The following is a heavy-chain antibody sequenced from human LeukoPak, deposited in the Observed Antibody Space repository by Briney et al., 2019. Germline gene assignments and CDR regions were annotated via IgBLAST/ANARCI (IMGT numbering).Heavy chain of an antibody. V-gene: IGHV4-39*01. CDR3: ARGDGYNFDY. Sequence: PSETLSLTCTVSGGSISSSSYYWGWIRQPPGKGLEWIGSISYSGNTYYNPSLQSRVTISADTSKNQFSLKLSSVTAADTAVYYCARGDGYNFDYWGQGTLVTVSS. CDR1: GGSISSSSYY. CDR2: ISYSGNT. D-gene: IGHD5-24*01. J-gene: IGHJ4*02.